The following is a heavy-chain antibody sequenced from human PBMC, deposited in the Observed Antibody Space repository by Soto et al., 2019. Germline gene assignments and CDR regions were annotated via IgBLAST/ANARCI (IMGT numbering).Heavy chain of an antibody. V-gene: IGHV5-10-1*01. Sequence: GESLKISCKGSGYSFTSYWITLVRQMPGKGLEWMGRIAPSDSYTNYSPSFRGHVTISADKSISTAYLQWSSLKASDTAMYYCASGLRTAVAPPPDYWGQGTLVTVSS. CDR3: ASGLRTAVAPPPDY. CDR2: IAPSDSYT. J-gene: IGHJ4*02. CDR1: GYSFTSYW. D-gene: IGHD6-19*01.